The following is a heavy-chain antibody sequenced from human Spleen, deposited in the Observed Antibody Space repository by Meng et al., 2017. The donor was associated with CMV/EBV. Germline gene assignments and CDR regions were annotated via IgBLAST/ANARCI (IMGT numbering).Heavy chain of an antibody. D-gene: IGHD2-2*01. CDR3: AKGVVPADHYYYYGMDV. V-gene: IGHV3-23*01. J-gene: IGHJ6*02. CDR2: ISYNGGAT. CDR1: GFTFSSYA. Sequence: GESLKISCAASGFTFSSYAMSWVRQAPGKGLEWVSGISYNGGATYYVDSVKGRFTISRDNSKNTVYLQMNSLRAEDTAVYYCAKGVVPADHYYYYGMDVWGQGTTVTVSS.